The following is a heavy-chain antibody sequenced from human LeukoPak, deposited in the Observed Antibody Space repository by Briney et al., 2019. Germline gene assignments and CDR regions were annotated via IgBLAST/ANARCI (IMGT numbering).Heavy chain of an antibody. CDR2: IKQDGSEK. CDR3: ARESGYHGSGFDP. CDR1: GFTFSSYW. Sequence: GGSLRLSCAASGFTFSSYWMSWVRQAPGKGLEWMANIKQDGSEKYFVDSVKGRFTISRDNAKNSLYLQMNSLRAEDTAVYYCARESGYHGSGFDPWGQGTLVTVSS. D-gene: IGHD3-10*01. J-gene: IGHJ5*02. V-gene: IGHV3-7*01.